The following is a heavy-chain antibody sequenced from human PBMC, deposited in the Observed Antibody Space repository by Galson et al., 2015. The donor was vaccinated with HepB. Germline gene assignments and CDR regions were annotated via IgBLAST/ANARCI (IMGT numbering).Heavy chain of an antibody. D-gene: IGHD6-19*01. V-gene: IGHV1-3*01. CDR1: GYTFSSYA. J-gene: IGHJ5*02. Sequence: SVKVSCKASGYTFSSYAIHWVRQAPGQRLEWMGWINVGNGNTKYSEKLQGGVTITTDTSASTAYMELSTLRSEDTAVYYCARGWQWLVQGWFDPWGQGTLVTVSS. CDR2: INVGNGNT. CDR3: ARGWQWLVQGWFDP.